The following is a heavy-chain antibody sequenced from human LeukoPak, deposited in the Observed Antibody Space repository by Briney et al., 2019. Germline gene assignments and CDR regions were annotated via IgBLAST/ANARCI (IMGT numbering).Heavy chain of an antibody. Sequence: ASVKVSCKASGGTFSSYAISWVRQAPGQGLEWMGGIIPIFGTANYAQKFQGRVTITADESTSTAYMELSSLRSEDTAVYYCARDPGTVTTRIYYYYGMDVWGQGTTVTVSS. V-gene: IGHV1-69*01. CDR2: IIPIFGTA. D-gene: IGHD4-17*01. CDR3: ARDPGTVTTRIYYYYGMDV. CDR1: GGTFSSYA. J-gene: IGHJ6*02.